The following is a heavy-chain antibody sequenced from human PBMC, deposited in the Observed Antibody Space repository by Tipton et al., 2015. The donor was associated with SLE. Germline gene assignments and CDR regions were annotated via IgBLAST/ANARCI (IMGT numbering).Heavy chain of an antibody. V-gene: IGHV4-30-2*01. CDR2: IYHSGST. CDR1: GGSISSGGYS. D-gene: IGHD1-26*01. CDR3: ARDVSGSYTNWFDP. J-gene: IGHJ5*02. Sequence: TLSLTCAVSGGSISSGGYSWSWIRQPPGKGLEWIGYIYHSGSTYYNPSLKSRVTISVDRSKNQFSLKLSSVTAADTAVYYCARDVSGSYTNWFDPWGQGTLVTVSS.